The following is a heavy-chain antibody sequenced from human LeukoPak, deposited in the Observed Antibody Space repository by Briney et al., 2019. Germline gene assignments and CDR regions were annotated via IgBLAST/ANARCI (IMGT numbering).Heavy chain of an antibody. Sequence: SQTLSLTCAISGDSVSSNGASWNWIRQSPSRGLEWLGRTYFRSQQWHSDYAPSVKGRITLKPDTSKNQFSLQCNSLKPADTAVYYCGRETDFGVVTNWGQGTLVTVSS. V-gene: IGHV6-1*01. CDR1: GDSVSSNGAS. D-gene: IGHD3-3*01. CDR3: GRETDFGVVTN. CDR2: TYFRSQQWHS. J-gene: IGHJ4*02.